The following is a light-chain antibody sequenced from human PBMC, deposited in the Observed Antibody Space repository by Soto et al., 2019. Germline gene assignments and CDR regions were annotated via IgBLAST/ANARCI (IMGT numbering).Light chain of an antibody. Sequence: EIVLTQSPGTLSLSPGERATLSCRASQSVSSSYLAWYQQKPGQAPRLLIYGTSSRATGIPDRFSGSGSGTDFTLTISRLEPEDFTVYYCQQYGSLPSTFGHGTMVDI. CDR2: GTS. CDR3: QQYGSLPST. J-gene: IGKJ1*01. V-gene: IGKV3-20*01. CDR1: QSVSSSY.